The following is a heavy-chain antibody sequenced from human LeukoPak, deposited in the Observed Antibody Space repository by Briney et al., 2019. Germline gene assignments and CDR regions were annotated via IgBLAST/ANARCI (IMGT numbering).Heavy chain of an antibody. V-gene: IGHV3-21*01. CDR2: ISSSSSYI. J-gene: IGHJ4*02. CDR3: ARLGGYSKSFDY. D-gene: IGHD4-11*01. Sequence: AGGSLRLSCAASGFTFSSYSMNWGRQAPGKGLEWVSSISSSSSYIYYADSVKGRFTISRDNSKNSLYLQMNSLRAEDTAVYYCARLGGYSKSFDYWGQGTLFTVSS. CDR1: GFTFSSYS.